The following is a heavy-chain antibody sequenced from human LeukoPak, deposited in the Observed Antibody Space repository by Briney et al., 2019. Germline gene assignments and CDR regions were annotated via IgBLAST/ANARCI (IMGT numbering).Heavy chain of an antibody. CDR2: ISVYNGNT. J-gene: IGHJ4*02. D-gene: IGHD1-14*01. CDR3: ARRDRTVFDY. Sequence: ASVKVSCKAPGYTFISYGITWVRQAPGQGLEWMGWISVYNGNTNYAQKLQGRVTMTTDTSTSTAYMELRSLRSDDTAVYYCARRDRTVFDYWGQGTLVTVSS. CDR1: GYTFISYG. V-gene: IGHV1-18*01.